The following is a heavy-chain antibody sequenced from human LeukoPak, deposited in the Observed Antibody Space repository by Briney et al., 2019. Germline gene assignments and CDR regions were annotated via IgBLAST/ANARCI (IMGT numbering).Heavy chain of an antibody. CDR1: GFTFSSYW. V-gene: IGHV3-7*03. CDR2: IKQDGSEK. J-gene: IGHJ5*02. D-gene: IGHD6-13*01. Sequence: GGSLRLSCAASGFTFSSYWMSWVRQAPGKGLEWVANIKQDGSEKYYVDSVKGRFTISRDNAKNSLYLQMNSLRAEDTAVYYCARRYSSSWYGWFDPWGQGTLVTVSS. CDR3: ARRYSSSWYGWFDP.